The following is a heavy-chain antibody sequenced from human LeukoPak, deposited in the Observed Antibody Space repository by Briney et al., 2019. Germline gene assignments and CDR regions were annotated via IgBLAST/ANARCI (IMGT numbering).Heavy chain of an antibody. CDR1: GFSFSNYW. CDR2: IKQDGSEK. Sequence: GGSLRLSCAVSGFSFSNYWMTWVRQAPGKGLEWVANIKQDGSEKSFLDSVKGRFTISRDNAKNSLYLQMNSLRAEDTALYYCARDPPSYYYDSSGDGSDYWGQGTLVTVSS. J-gene: IGHJ4*02. CDR3: ARDPPSYYYDSSGDGSDY. D-gene: IGHD3-22*01. V-gene: IGHV3-7*03.